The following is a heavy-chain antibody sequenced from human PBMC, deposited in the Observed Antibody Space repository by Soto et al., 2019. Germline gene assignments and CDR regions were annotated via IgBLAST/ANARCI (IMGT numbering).Heavy chain of an antibody. J-gene: IGHJ1*01. CDR2: ITINGNT. CDR1: GAYISDFS. D-gene: IGHD1-7*01. CDR3: ARETGENWTYEAH. Sequence: SETLSLTCMVSGAYISDFSLSWIRQPAGKGLEWIGRITINGNTQKNPSFKRGVTMTIDTSRNHFSLNLQSATAAHTALYYCARETGENWTYEAHWGPGTLVNVPS. V-gene: IGHV4-4*07.